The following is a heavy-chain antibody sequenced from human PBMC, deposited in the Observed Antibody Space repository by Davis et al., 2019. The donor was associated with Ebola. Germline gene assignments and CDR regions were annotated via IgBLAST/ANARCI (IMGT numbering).Heavy chain of an antibody. CDR2: ISAYNGNT. D-gene: IGHD2-2*02. V-gene: IGHV1-18*01. Sequence: ASVQVSCKASGYTFTSYGISWVRQAPGQGLEWMGWISAYNGNTNYAQKLQGRVTMTTDTSTSTAYMELRSLRSDDTAVYYCAGDSAWVLYHMDYYYYGMDVWGQGTTVTVSS. CDR3: AGDSAWVLYHMDYYYYGMDV. J-gene: IGHJ6*02. CDR1: GYTFTSYG.